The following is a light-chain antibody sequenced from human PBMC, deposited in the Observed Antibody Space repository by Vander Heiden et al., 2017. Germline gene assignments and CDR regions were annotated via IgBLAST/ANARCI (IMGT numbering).Light chain of an antibody. J-gene: IGKJ1*01. CDR2: AAS. V-gene: IGKV1-39*01. CDR3: QQSYSTLTWT. Sequence: DIQMTQSPSSLSASVGARVTITCRASQSISSYLNWYQQKPGKAPKLLIYAASSLQSGVPSRFSGSGSRTDFTITISSLQPEDFATYYCQQSYSTLTWTFGQGTKVEIK. CDR1: QSISSY.